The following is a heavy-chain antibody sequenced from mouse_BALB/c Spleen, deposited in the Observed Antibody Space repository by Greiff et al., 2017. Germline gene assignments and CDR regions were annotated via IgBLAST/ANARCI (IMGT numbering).Heavy chain of an antibody. D-gene: IGHD4-1*01. CDR1: GFTFSSYG. Sequence: DVKLVESGGDLVKPGGSLKLSCAASGFTFSSYGMSWVRQTPDKRLEWVATISSGGSYTYYPDSVKGRFTISRDNAKNTLYLQMSSLKSEDTAMYYCARQGAGTAAMDYWGQGTSVTVSS. CDR2: ISSGGSYT. J-gene: IGHJ4*01. CDR3: ARQGAGTAAMDY. V-gene: IGHV5-6*02.